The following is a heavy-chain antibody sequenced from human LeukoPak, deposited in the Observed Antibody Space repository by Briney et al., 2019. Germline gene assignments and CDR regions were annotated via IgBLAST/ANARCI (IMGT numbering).Heavy chain of an antibody. CDR1: GYSISSGYY. V-gene: IGHV4-38-2*02. CDR2: IYHSGST. D-gene: IGHD2-15*01. J-gene: IGHJ4*02. Sequence: SETLSLTCTVSGYSISSGYYWGWIRQPPGKGLEWIGSIYHSGSTYYNPSLKSRVTISVDTSKNQFSLKLSSVTAADTAVYYCARDKFGYCSGGSCYTALYYWGQGTLVTVSS. CDR3: ARDKFGYCSGGSCYTALYY.